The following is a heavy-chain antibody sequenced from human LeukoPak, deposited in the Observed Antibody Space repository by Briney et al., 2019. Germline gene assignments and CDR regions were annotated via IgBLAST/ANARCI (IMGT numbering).Heavy chain of an antibody. Sequence: GGSLRLSCAASGFTFSNVWMAWVRQAPGKGLEWVGRIRSKIDGGTTDCAAPVKGRFTILRDDSKNSLYLQMNSLKIEDTAVYYCTTDLPPWGQGTLVTVSS. CDR2: IRSKIDGGTT. CDR1: GFTFSNVW. J-gene: IGHJ5*02. CDR3: TTDLPP. V-gene: IGHV3-15*01.